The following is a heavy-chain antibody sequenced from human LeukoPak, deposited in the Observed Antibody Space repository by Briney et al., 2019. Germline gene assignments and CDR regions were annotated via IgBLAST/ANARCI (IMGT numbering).Heavy chain of an antibody. Sequence: SETLSLTCAVYGGSFSGYYWSWIRQPAGKGLEWIGRIYTSGSTNYNPSLKSQVTMSVDTSKNQFSLKLSSVTAADTAVYYCASASRYCSSTSCGFDYWGQGTLVTVSS. J-gene: IGHJ4*02. CDR3: ASASRYCSSTSCGFDY. V-gene: IGHV4-59*10. CDR2: IYTSGST. CDR1: GGSFSGYY. D-gene: IGHD2-2*01.